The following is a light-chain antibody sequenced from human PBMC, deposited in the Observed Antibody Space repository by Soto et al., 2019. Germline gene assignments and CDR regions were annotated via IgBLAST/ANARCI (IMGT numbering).Light chain of an antibody. V-gene: IGLV1-44*01. J-gene: IGLJ1*01. CDR1: TSNIGTNI. CDR2: GND. Sequence: QSVLSQPPSASGTPGQRVTISCSGSTSNIGTNIVNWYQQFPGTAPKLLIFGNDQRPSGVPDRFSGSKSGTSASLTISGLKFEDEAFYYCAAWDESLNGWRIFGTGTKVTVL. CDR3: AAWDESLNGWRI.